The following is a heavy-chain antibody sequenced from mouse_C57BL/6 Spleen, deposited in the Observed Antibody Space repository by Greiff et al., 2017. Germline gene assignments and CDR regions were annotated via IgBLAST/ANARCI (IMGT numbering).Heavy chain of an antibody. V-gene: IGHV5-9-1*02. Sequence: EVMLVESGEGLVKPGGSLKLSCAASGFTFSSYAMSWVRQTSEKRLEWVAYISSGGDYIYYADTVKGRFTISRDNARNTLYLQMSSLKSEDTAMYYCTRERRPFSWFAYWGQGTLVTVSA. CDR3: TRERRPFSWFAY. CDR1: GFTFSSYA. J-gene: IGHJ3*01. CDR2: ISSGGDYI.